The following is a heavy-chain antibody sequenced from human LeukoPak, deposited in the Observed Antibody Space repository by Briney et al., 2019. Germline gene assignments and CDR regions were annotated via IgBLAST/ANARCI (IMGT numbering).Heavy chain of an antibody. V-gene: IGHV1-2*02. CDR1: GYTFTGYY. D-gene: IGHD6-13*01. J-gene: IGHJ6*03. Sequence: RASVKVSCKASGYTFTGYYMHWVRQAPGQGLEWMGCINPNSGGTNSAQKFKGRLTMTRDTSISTAYMELSRLRSDDTAVYYCARVPGGRAAAGTVIYYMDVWGKGTTVTVSS. CDR2: INPNSGGT. CDR3: ARVPGGRAAAGTVIYYMDV.